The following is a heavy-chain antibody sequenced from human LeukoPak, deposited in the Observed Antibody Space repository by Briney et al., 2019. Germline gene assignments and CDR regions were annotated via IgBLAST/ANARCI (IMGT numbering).Heavy chain of an antibody. D-gene: IGHD3-16*02. J-gene: IGHJ6*03. V-gene: IGHV4-4*09. CDR3: ARDIGGGIEDMDV. CDR2: IYVTGN. CDR1: GGSIGTYY. Sequence: SETLSLTCTVSGGSIGTYYWSWVRQPPGKGLEWIGYIYVTGNRYNPYLQSRVTISVDTSRNQFFLKMSSVTAADTAVYYCARDIGGGIEDMDVWGKGTKVTVSS.